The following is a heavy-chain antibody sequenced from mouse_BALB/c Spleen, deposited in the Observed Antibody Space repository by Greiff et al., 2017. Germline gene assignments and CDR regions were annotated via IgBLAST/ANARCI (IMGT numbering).Heavy chain of an antibody. CDR2: ISSGSSTI. D-gene: IGHD2-10*02. CDR3: ARSRGYGNYFDY. CDR1: GFTFSSFG. Sequence: EVQGVESGGGLVQPGGSRKLSCAVSGFTFSSFGMHWVRQAPEKGLEWVAYISSGSSTIYYADTVKGRFTISRDNPKNTLFLQMTSLRSEDTAMYYCARSRGYGNYFDYWGQGTTLTVSS. J-gene: IGHJ2*01. V-gene: IGHV5-17*02.